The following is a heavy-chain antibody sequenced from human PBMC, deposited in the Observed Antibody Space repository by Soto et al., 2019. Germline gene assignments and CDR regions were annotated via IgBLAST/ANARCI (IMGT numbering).Heavy chain of an antibody. CDR1: GYTFANFA. CDR3: ARDVRLGYSYGYQH. J-gene: IGHJ1*01. CDR2: VNPGNGHT. V-gene: IGHV1-3*01. Sequence: ASVKVSCKASGYTFANFAIHWVLQAPGHGLEWMGWVNPGNGHTKCSQNFQGRVTITRDTSANTAYMELSGLNSEDTAMYYCARDVRLGYSYGYQHWGQGTQVTVSS. D-gene: IGHD5-18*01.